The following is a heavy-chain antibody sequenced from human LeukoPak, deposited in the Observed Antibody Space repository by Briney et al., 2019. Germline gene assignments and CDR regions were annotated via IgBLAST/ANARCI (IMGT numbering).Heavy chain of an antibody. CDR2: IIPIFGTA. D-gene: IGHD3-10*01. J-gene: IGHJ4*02. V-gene: IGHV1-69*05. CDR3: ASLSGGSGSAADY. CDR1: GGTFTSYA. Sequence: ASVKVSFKASGGTFTSYAISWVRQAPGQGLEWMGRIIPIFGTANYAQKFQGRVTITTDESTSTAYMELSSLRSEDTAVYYCASLSGGSGSAADYWGQGTLVTVSS.